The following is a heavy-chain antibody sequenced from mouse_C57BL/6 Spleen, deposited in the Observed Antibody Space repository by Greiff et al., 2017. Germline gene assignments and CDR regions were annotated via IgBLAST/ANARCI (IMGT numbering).Heavy chain of an antibody. CDR3: ASWDGAY. Sequence: QVQLQQPGAELVRPGTSVKLSCKASGYTFTSYWMHWVQQRPGQGLEWIGVIDPSDSYTNYNQKFKGKATLTVDTSSSTAYMQLSSLTSEDSAVYYCASWDGAYWGQGTLVTVSA. V-gene: IGHV1-59*01. CDR1: GYTFTSYW. J-gene: IGHJ3*01. CDR2: IDPSDSYT. D-gene: IGHD4-1*01.